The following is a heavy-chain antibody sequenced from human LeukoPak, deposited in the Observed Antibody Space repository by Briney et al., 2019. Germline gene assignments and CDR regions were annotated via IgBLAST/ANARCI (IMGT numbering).Heavy chain of an antibody. J-gene: IGHJ4*02. V-gene: IGHV4-34*01. Sequence: SETLSLTCAVYGGSFSGYYWSWIRQPPGKGLEWIGEINHSGSTNYNPSLKSRVTISVDSSKNQFSLKLSSVTAADTAVYYCARRFGASGWVDYWGQGTLVTVSS. CDR2: INHSGST. CDR1: GGSFSGYY. D-gene: IGHD6-19*01. CDR3: ARRFGASGWVDY.